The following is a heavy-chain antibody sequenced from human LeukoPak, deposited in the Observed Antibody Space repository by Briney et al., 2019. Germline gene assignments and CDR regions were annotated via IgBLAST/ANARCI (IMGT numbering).Heavy chain of an antibody. D-gene: IGHD5-18*01. CDR1: GYTFSSYY. CDR3: ARVFNEIQLWFGDYYYYYYYMDV. V-gene: IGHV1-46*01. CDR2: INPSGGST. J-gene: IGHJ6*03. Sequence: ASVKVSCKASGYTFSSYYMHWVRQAPGQGLEWMGIINPSGGSTSYAQKFQGRVTMTRDMSTSTVYMELRSLRSEDTAVYYCARVFNEIQLWFGDYYYYYYYMDVWGKGTTVTVSS.